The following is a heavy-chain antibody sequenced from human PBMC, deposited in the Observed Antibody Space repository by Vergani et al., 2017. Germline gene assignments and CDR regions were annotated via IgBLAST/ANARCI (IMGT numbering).Heavy chain of an antibody. J-gene: IGHJ6*02. Sequence: EVQLVESGGGLVKPGGSLRLSCAASGFTFSSYSMNWVRQAPGKGLEWVSSISSCSSYIYYADSVKGRFTISRDNAKNSLYLQMNSLRAEDTAVYYCAREEYSSSSRSCVDVWGQGTTVTVSS. CDR2: ISSCSSYI. V-gene: IGHV3-21*01. CDR3: AREEYSSSSRSCVDV. CDR1: GFTFSSYS. D-gene: IGHD6-6*01.